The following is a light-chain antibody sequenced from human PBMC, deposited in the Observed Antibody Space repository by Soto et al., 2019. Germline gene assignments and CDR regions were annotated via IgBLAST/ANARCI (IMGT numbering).Light chain of an antibody. CDR1: SSDVGGYNY. Sequence: QSALTQPASVSGSPGQSITISCTGTSSDVGGYNYVSWYQQHPGKAPNIMIYEVSNRASGVSNRFSGYKSGNTASLTISGLQAEDEADYYCSSYTSSSPLVFGTGTKLTVL. CDR3: SSYTSSSPLV. CDR2: EVS. J-gene: IGLJ1*01. V-gene: IGLV2-14*01.